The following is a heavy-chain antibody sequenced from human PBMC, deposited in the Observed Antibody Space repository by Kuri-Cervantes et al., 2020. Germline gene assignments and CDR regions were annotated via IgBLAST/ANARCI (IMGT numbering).Heavy chain of an antibody. Sequence: GGSLRLSCAASGFTFDDYAMHWVRQAPGKGLEWVSGISWNSGSIGYADSVKGRFTISRDNAKNSLYLQMNSLRAEDTALYYCARSITIFGPTVDYWGQGTLVTVSS. D-gene: IGHD3-3*01. J-gene: IGHJ4*02. V-gene: IGHV3-9*01. CDR3: ARSITIFGPTVDY. CDR1: GFTFDDYA. CDR2: ISWNSGSI.